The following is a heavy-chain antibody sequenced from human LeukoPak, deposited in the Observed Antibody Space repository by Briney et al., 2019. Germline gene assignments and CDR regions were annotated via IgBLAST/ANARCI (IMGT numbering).Heavy chain of an antibody. Sequence: PVKVSCKASGGTFSSYAISWVRQAPGQGLEWMGGIIPIFGTANYAQKFQGRVTITADKSTSTAYMELSSLRSEDTAVYYCARDRRSSVSNYYYYMDVWGKGTTVTVSS. D-gene: IGHD6-6*01. CDR3: ARDRRSSVSNYYYYMDV. J-gene: IGHJ6*03. V-gene: IGHV1-69*06. CDR1: GGTFSSYA. CDR2: IIPIFGTA.